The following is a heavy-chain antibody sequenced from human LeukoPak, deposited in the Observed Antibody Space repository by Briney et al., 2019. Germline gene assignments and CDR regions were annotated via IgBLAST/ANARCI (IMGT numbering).Heavy chain of an antibody. CDR1: GFTFSSYG. D-gene: IGHD3-22*01. V-gene: IGHV3-23*01. J-gene: IGHJ3*02. Sequence: GGSLRLSCAASGFTFSSYGMSWVRQAPGKGLEWVSAISGSGGSTYYADSPKGRFTISRDNAKNSLYLQMNSLRAEDTAVYYCARDSDSSGYLPSPRDGFDIWGQGTMVTVSS. CDR2: ISGSGGST. CDR3: ARDSDSSGYLPSPRDGFDI.